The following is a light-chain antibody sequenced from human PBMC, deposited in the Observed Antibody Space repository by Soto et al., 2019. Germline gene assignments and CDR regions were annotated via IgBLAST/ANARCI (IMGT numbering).Light chain of an antibody. CDR1: SSDVGGYNY. V-gene: IGLV2-8*01. CDR3: SSYAGSSNV. Sequence: QSVLTQPPSASGAPGQSVAISCTVTSSDVGGYNYVSWYQQHPGKAPKLMIYGVNKRPSGVPDRFSGSKSGNTASLTVSGLPAEDEADYYCSSYAGSSNVFGTGTKVTVL. J-gene: IGLJ1*01. CDR2: GVN.